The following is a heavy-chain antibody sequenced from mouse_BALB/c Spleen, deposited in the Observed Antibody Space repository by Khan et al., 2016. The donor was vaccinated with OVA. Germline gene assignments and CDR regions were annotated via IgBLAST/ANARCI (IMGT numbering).Heavy chain of an antibody. Sequence: LQQPGSELVRPGASVKLSCKASGYIFTSYWMHWVKQRPGQGLEWIGNIYPGSGSTKYDEKFKSKATLTVETSSSTVYMQLSSLTSEDSAVYYCTRWTSFAMDYWGQGTSVTVSS. J-gene: IGHJ4*01. CDR3: TRWTSFAMDY. CDR1: GYIFTSYW. CDR2: IYPGSGST. V-gene: IGHV1S22*01.